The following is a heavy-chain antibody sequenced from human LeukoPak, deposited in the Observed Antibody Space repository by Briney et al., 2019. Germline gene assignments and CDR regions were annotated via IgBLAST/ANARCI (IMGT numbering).Heavy chain of an antibody. V-gene: IGHV1-46*03. CDR2: INPSGGST. D-gene: IGHD1-1*01. Sequence: GASVKVSCKASGYTLTSYYMHWVRQAPGQGLEWIGIINPSGGSTSYAQKFQGRVTMTRDMSTSTVYMELSSLRSEDTAVYCCARGEDWNDCAFDIWGQGTMVTVSS. CDR1: GYTLTSYY. CDR3: ARGEDWNDCAFDI. J-gene: IGHJ3*02.